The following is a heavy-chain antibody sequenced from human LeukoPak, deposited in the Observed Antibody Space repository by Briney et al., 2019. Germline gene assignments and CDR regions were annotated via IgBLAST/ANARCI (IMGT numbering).Heavy chain of an antibody. J-gene: IGHJ6*02. D-gene: IGHD2-2*01. CDR2: ISYDGSNK. V-gene: IGHV3-30*18. CDR1: GFTFSSYG. CDR3: AKDIVVVPAAIGYYYYYGMDV. Sequence: GGSLRLSCAASGFTFSSYGIHWVRQAPGKGLEWVAVISYDGSNKYYADSVRGRFTISRDNSKNTLYLQMSSLRAEDTAVYYCAKDIVVVPAAIGYYYYYGMDVWGQGTTVTVSS.